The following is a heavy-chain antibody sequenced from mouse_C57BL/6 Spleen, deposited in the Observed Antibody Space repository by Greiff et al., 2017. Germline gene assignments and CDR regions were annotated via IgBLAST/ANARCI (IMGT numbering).Heavy chain of an antibody. Sequence: EVQVVESGGGLVKPGGSLKLSCAASGFTFSSYAMSWVRQTPEKRLEWVATISDGGSYTYYPDNVKGRFTISRDNAKNNLYLQMSHLKSEDTAMYCCAGGGNGVDYWGQGTTLTVSS. CDR1: GFTFSSYA. D-gene: IGHD1-1*02. V-gene: IGHV5-4*01. CDR2: ISDGGSYT. J-gene: IGHJ2*01. CDR3: AGGGNGVDY.